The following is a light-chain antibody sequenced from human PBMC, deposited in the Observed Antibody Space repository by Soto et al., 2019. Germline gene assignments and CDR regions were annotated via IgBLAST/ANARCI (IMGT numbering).Light chain of an antibody. CDR2: DAS. CDR1: QSIISY. V-gene: IGKV1-39*01. Sequence: DIQMTQSPSSLSASVGDRVTITCRASQSIISYLNWYQQKPGKAPKLLIYDASSLESGVPSRFSGSGSGTDFTLTISSLQPEDVAAYYCQKYNSAPLTFGGGTKVDIK. J-gene: IGKJ4*01. CDR3: QKYNSAPLT.